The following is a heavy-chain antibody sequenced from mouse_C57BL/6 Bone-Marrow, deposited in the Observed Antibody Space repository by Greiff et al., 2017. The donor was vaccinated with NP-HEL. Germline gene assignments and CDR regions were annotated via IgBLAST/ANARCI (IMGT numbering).Heavy chain of an antibody. CDR3: ASEGNWDEDWYFDV. D-gene: IGHD4-1*01. J-gene: IGHJ1*03. Sequence: QVQLQQPGAELVMPGASVKLSCKASGYTFTSYWMHWVKQRPGQGLEWIGEIDPSDSYTNYNQQFKGKSTLPVDKSSSTAYMQLSSLTSEDSAVNYCASEGNWDEDWYFDVWGTGTTVTVSS. CDR1: GYTFTSYW. CDR2: IDPSDSYT. V-gene: IGHV1-69*01.